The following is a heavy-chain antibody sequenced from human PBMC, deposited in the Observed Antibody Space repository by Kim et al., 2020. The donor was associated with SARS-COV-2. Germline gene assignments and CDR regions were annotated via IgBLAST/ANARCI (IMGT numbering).Heavy chain of an antibody. V-gene: IGHV3-7*01. CDR2: INHDGSEQ. CDR3: AIGRGQLALDY. D-gene: IGHD3-10*01. J-gene: IGHJ4*02. CDR1: GFIFTTYW. Sequence: GGSLRLSCETSGFIFTTYWMTWVRQAPGKGLEWVASINHDGSEQFYSDSVKGRFTISRDNANNSHFLQMNSLRVDDSAGYFCAIGRGQLALDYWGQGTL.